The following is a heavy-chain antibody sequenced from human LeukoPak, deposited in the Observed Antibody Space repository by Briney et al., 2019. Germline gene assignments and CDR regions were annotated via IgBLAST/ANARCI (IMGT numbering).Heavy chain of an antibody. CDR3: ARAIDGTLGGAFDL. Sequence: ASVKVSCKASGYTFIDYFLHWVRQAPGQRLEWMGWINHRSGATRYAEKMQGRVTMTRDTAISTAYMDLSRMGSDDTAIYYCARAIDGTLGGAFDLWGQGTMVIVSS. J-gene: IGHJ3*01. CDR2: INHRSGAT. CDR1: GYTFIDYF. D-gene: IGHD1-7*01. V-gene: IGHV1-2*02.